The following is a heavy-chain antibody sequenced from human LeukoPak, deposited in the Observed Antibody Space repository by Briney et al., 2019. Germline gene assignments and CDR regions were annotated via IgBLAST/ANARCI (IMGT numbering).Heavy chain of an antibody. D-gene: IGHD3-10*01. CDR1: GFTFSSYA. CDR2: ISGSGGST. V-gene: IGHV3-23*01. CDR3: AKSPINYYGSGRPFDY. J-gene: IGHJ4*02. Sequence: GGSLRLSCAASGFTFSSYAMSWVRQAPGKGLEWVSAISGSGGSTYYADSVKGRFTISRDNSKNTLDLQMNSLRAEGTAVYYCAKSPINYYGSGRPFDYWGQGTLVTVSS.